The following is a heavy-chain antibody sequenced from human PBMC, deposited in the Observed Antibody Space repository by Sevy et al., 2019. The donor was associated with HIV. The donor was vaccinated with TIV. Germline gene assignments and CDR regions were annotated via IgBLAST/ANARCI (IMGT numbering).Heavy chain of an antibody. Sequence: ASVKVSCKTSGYTFTAFYMHWVRQAPGQGLEWVGRINTYSGGTNYAQKFQGRVTMTRDTSTSTAYMELNGLMSYDTAVYYCEVTADIWGVWGQGTTVTVSS. V-gene: IGHV1-2*06. CDR2: INTYSGGT. D-gene: IGHD5-18*01. CDR1: GYTFTAFY. CDR3: EVTADIWGV. J-gene: IGHJ6*02.